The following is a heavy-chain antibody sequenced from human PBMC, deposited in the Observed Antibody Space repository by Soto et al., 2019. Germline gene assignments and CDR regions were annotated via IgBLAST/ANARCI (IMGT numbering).Heavy chain of an antibody. D-gene: IGHD2-2*02. CDR1: GFTFSSYA. CDR3: ARDLDCSSTSCYTGRKWSDYFDY. V-gene: IGHV3-30-3*01. CDR2: ISYDGSNK. Sequence: QVQLVESGGGVVQPGRSLRLSCAASGFTFSSYAMHWVRQAPGKGLEWVAVISYDGSNKYYADSVKGRFTISRDNSKNTLYLQMNSLRAEDTAVYYCARDLDCSSTSCYTGRKWSDYFDYWGQGTLVTVSS. J-gene: IGHJ4*02.